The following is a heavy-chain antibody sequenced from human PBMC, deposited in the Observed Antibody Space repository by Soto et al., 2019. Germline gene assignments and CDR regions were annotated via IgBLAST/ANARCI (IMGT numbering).Heavy chain of an antibody. V-gene: IGHV1-8*01. CDR2: MNPNSGNT. Sequence: ASVKVSCKASGYTFTSYDINWVRQATGQGLEWMGWMNPNSGNTGYAQKFQGRVTMTRNTSISTAYMELSSLRSDDTAVYYCARAYSSSWGIYYYYMDVWGKGTTVTVSS. CDR3: ARAYSSSWGIYYYYMDV. CDR1: GYTFTSYD. D-gene: IGHD6-13*01. J-gene: IGHJ6*03.